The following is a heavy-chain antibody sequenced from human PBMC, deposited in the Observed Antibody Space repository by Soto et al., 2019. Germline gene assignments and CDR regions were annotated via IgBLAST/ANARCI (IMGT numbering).Heavy chain of an antibody. CDR2: ISSSSRTI. Sequence: GGSLRLSCAASGFTFSSYSMNWVRQAPGKGLEWVSYISSSSRTIYYADSVKGRFTISRDNAKNSLYLQMNSLRDEDTAVYYCATGVVVTAQIGMDGCGQGTTVTVSS. CDR3: ATGVVVTAQIGMDG. V-gene: IGHV3-48*02. CDR1: GFTFSSYS. J-gene: IGHJ6*02. D-gene: IGHD2-21*02.